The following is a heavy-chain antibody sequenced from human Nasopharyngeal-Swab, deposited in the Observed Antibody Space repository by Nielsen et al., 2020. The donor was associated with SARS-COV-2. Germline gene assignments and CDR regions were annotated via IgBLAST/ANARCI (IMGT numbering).Heavy chain of an antibody. CDR2: INHSGST. J-gene: IGHJ6*02. V-gene: IGHV4-34*01. CDR3: AREFVTMVRGVISHYYYYGMDV. CDR1: GGSFSGYY. D-gene: IGHD3-10*01. Sequence: SETLSLTCAVYGGSFSGYYWSWIRQPPGKGLEWIGEINHSGSTNYNPSHKSRVTISVDTSKNQFSLKLSSVTAADTAVYYCAREFVTMVRGVISHYYYYGMDVWGQGTTVTVSS.